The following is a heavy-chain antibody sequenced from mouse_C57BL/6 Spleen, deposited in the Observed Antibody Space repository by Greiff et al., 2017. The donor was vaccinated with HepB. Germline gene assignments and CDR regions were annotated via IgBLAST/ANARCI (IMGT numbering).Heavy chain of an antibody. CDR3: AREGYGRDYYAMDY. V-gene: IGHV5-16*01. CDR1: GFTFSDYY. CDR2: INYDGSST. J-gene: IGHJ4*01. Sequence: DVKLVESEGGLVQPGSSMKLSCTASGFTFSDYYMAWVRQVPEKGLEWVANINYDGSSTYYLDSLKSRFIISRDNAKNILYLQMSSLKYEDTATYYSAREGYGRDYYAMDYWGQGTSVTVSS. D-gene: IGHD1-1*01.